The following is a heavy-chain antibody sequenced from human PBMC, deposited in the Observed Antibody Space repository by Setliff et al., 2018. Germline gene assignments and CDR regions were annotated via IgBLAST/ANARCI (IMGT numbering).Heavy chain of an antibody. CDR2: ISPYSGKT. Sequence: ASVKVSCKTSGYNFITLGINWVRQAPGQGLEWVGWISPYSGKTDYAQKFQGRVIMTIDSATTTAYMELKTLRSDDTAAYYCARGRGPDIVVTIPGDYWGQGTQVTAPQ. D-gene: IGHD2-15*01. CDR1: GYNFITLG. J-gene: IGHJ4*02. CDR3: ARGRGPDIVVTIPGDY. V-gene: IGHV1-18*01.